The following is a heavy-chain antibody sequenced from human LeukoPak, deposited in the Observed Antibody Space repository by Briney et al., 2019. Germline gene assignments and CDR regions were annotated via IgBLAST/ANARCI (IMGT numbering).Heavy chain of an antibody. V-gene: IGHV1-46*01. CDR1: GYTFTSYY. D-gene: IGHD2-2*01. Sequence: GASVKVSCKASGYTFTSYYMHWVRQAPGQGLEWMGIINPSGGSTSYAQKFQGRVTMTRDTSTSTVYMELSSLRSEDTAVYYCASKYCSSTSCQYYFDYWGQGTLVTVSS. CDR3: ASKYCSSTSCQYYFDY. CDR2: INPSGGST. J-gene: IGHJ4*02.